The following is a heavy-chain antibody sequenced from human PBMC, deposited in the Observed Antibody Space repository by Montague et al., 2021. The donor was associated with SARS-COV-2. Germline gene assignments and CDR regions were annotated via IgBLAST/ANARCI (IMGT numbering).Heavy chain of an antibody. D-gene: IGHD1-1*01. CDR1: GDSVSINRAT. CDR3: TSGREGNYNVMDV. Sequence: CAISGDSVSINRATWNWLMQSPPRALEWLGRTYFESKWYNDYAVSVRGRVTINPDTSKNQFSLQLNSVTPEDTAIYYCTSGREGNYNVMDVWGQGTTVTVSS. J-gene: IGHJ6*02. CDR2: TYFESKWYN. V-gene: IGHV6-1*01.